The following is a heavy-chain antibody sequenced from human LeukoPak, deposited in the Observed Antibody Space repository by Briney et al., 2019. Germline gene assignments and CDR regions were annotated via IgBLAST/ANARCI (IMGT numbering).Heavy chain of an antibody. D-gene: IGHD3-3*01. CDR1: GFTFSSYA. J-gene: IGHJ4*02. V-gene: IGHV3-23*01. Sequence: GGSLRLSCAASGFTFSSYAMSWVRQAPGKGLEWVSAISGSGGSTYYADSVKGRFTTSRDNSKNTLYLQMNSLRAEDTAVYYCAKAYDFWSGYPETTWGQGTLVTVSS. CDR2: ISGSGGST. CDR3: AKAYDFWSGYPETT.